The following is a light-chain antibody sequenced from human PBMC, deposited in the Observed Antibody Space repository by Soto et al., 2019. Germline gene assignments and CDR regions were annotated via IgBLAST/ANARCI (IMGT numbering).Light chain of an antibody. CDR2: ATS. CDR3: QQSYSTPPT. CDR1: QSIASY. J-gene: IGKJ2*01. V-gene: IGKV1-39*01. Sequence: DIQMTQSPSSLSASVGDRVTITCRASQSIASYLNWYQQKPGKAPKLLIYATSRLQSGVPSRFSGSGSGTDFTLTISSLQPEDFATYYCQQSYSTPPTFCQGTKLEIK.